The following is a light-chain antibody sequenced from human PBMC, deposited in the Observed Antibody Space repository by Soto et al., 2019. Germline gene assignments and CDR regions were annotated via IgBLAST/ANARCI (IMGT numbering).Light chain of an antibody. V-gene: IGKV3-20*01. J-gene: IGKJ5*01. CDR1: QSVTSSY. Sequence: EIVLTQSPGTLSLSPGERATLSCRASQSVTSSYLAWYQQKPGQGPRLLLYGASSRSTGIPDRFSGSGSGTAFTLTISRLEPEDFAVYYCQQYGSSPPITFCQGTRLEIK. CDR3: QQYGSSPPIT. CDR2: GAS.